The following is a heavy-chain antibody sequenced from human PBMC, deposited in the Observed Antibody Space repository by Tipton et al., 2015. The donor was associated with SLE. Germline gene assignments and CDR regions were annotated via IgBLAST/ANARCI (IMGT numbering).Heavy chain of an antibody. CDR2: IDYIGST. CDR1: GGSIRSNGHY. J-gene: IGHJ6*02. D-gene: IGHD2-21*02. V-gene: IGHV4-61*08. Sequence: TLSLTCNVSGGSIRSNGHYWNWIRQSPGKGLERIGYIDYIGSTNYNPSLKSRITISVDTSENQFSLKVNSVTAADTAVYYCARGMVTWRGAIIGVDVWGQGTTVNVSS. CDR3: ARGMVTWRGAIIGVDV.